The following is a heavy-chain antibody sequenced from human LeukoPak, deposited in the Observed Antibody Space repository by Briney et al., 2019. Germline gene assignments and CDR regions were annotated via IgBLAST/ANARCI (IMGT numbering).Heavy chain of an antibody. V-gene: IGHV3-23*01. CDR3: AKDWDGPDDI. Sequence: PGGSLRLSCVASGFSFSDYSMNWVRQAPGKGLEWVSAISGSGGSTYYADSVKGRFTISRDNSKNTLYLQMNSLRAEDTAVYYCAKDWDGPDDIWGQGTMVTVSS. D-gene: IGHD1-14*01. J-gene: IGHJ3*02. CDR1: GFSFSDYS. CDR2: ISGSGGST.